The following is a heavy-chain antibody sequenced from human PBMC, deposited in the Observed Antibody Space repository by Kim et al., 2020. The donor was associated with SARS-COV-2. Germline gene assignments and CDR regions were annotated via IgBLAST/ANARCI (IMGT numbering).Heavy chain of an antibody. Sequence: SETLSLTCTVSGGSISSYYWSWIRQPPGKGLEWIGYIYYSGSTNYNPSLKSRVTISVDTSKNQFSLKLSSVPAADTAVYYCAMDYRIGGDAFDIWGQGTRVTVSS. J-gene: IGHJ3*02. V-gene: IGHV4-59*13. CDR2: IYYSGST. D-gene: IGHD1-26*01. CDR3: AMDYRIGGDAFDI. CDR1: GGSISSYY.